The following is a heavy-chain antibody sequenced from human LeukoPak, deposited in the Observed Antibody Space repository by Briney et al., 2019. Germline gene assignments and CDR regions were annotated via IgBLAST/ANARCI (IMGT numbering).Heavy chain of an antibody. Sequence: SGESLKISCKVSGYSFPSYWITWVRQVPGKGLEWMGRIAPSDSYTNYNPSFEGHVTMSVEKSITTVYLQWSSLKASDTAMYYCAGGVEGFDYWGQGTLVTVSS. CDR2: IAPSDSYT. D-gene: IGHD2-15*01. V-gene: IGHV5-10-1*01. CDR1: GYSFPSYW. J-gene: IGHJ4*02. CDR3: AGGVEGFDY.